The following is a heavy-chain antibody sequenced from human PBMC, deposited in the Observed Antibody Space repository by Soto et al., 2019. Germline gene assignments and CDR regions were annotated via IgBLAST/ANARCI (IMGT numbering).Heavy chain of an antibody. J-gene: IGHJ6*02. Sequence: QVQLVESGGGVVQPGRSLRLSCAASGFTFSSYGMHWVRQAPGKGLEWVAVISYDGSNKYYADSVKGRFTISRDNSKNTLYLQMNSLRAEDTAVYYCAKEDYGGPDYYYYGMDVWGQGTTVTVSS. CDR2: ISYDGSNK. CDR3: AKEDYGGPDYYYYGMDV. D-gene: IGHD4-17*01. CDR1: GFTFSSYG. V-gene: IGHV3-30*18.